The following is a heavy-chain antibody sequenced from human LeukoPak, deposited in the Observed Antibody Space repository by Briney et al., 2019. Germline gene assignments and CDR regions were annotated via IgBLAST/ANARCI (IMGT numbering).Heavy chain of an antibody. J-gene: IGHJ4*02. CDR3: ASRREEYCTSFDCRQIDY. Sequence: NVSGPALVKPTQTLTLTCTFSGFSLSTSGMCVGWIRQPPGKALEWLALIYWDDDKRYSPSLKTRLTITKDTTKNQVVLTMTNVDPVDTATYYCASRREEYCTSFDCRQIDYWGQGILVTVSS. CDR1: GFSLSTSGMC. V-gene: IGHV2-5*08. D-gene: IGHD2/OR15-2a*01. CDR2: IYWDDDK.